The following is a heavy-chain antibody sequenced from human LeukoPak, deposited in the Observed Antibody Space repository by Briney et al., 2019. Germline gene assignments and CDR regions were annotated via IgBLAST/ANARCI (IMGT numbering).Heavy chain of an antibody. CDR2: ISSSGSTI. CDR1: GFTFRDAW. V-gene: IGHV3-11*01. J-gene: IGHJ1*01. CDR3: ARFPLQWELRPEYFQH. D-gene: IGHD1-26*01. Sequence: GGSLRLSCAASGFTFRDAWMTWVRQAPGKGLEWVSYISSSGSTIYYADSVKGRFTISRDNAKNSLYLQMNSLRAEDTAVYYCARFPLQWELRPEYFQHWGQGTLVTVSS.